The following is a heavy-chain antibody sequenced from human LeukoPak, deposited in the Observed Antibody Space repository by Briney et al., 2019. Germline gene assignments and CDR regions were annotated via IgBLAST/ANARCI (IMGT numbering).Heavy chain of an antibody. CDR2: INHSGST. D-gene: IGHD3-16*02. Sequence: PSETLSLTCAVSGGSFSGYYWSWIRQPPGKGLEWVGEINHSGSTNYNPSLKSRVTISVDTSKKQFSLKLSSVTAGDTAVYYCARGGSMITFGGVIGPPNYFDYWGQGTLVTVSS. V-gene: IGHV4-34*01. CDR1: GGSFSGYY. J-gene: IGHJ4*02. CDR3: ARGGSMITFGGVIGPPNYFDY.